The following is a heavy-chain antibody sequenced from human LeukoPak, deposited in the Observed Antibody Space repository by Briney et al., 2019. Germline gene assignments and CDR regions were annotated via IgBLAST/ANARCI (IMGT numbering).Heavy chain of an antibody. J-gene: IGHJ3*02. V-gene: IGHV3-7*01. Sequence: GGSLRLSCAASGFTFSSCWMNWVRQAPGKGLEWVANIKQDGTEKYFVDSVKGRFTISRDNAKNSLYLQMNSLRAEDTAVYYCARGGDEIVVVTAIPHDAFDIWGQGTMVTVSS. D-gene: IGHD2-21*02. CDR2: IKQDGTEK. CDR3: ARGGDEIVVVTAIPHDAFDI. CDR1: GFTFSSCW.